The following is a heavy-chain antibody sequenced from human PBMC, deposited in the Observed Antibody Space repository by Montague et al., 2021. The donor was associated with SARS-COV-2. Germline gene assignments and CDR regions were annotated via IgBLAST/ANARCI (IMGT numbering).Heavy chain of an antibody. J-gene: IGHJ5*02. D-gene: IGHD3-10*01. Sequence: SETLSLTCTVSGGSISSDYWSWIRQPPGKGLEWIGYIYYSGTANYNPSLKSRVTISVDTSKNQFSLKVRSVTAADTAVYYCARLVGGRETRFDPWGQGTLVTVSS. CDR3: ARLVGGRETRFDP. CDR1: GGSISSDY. V-gene: IGHV4-59*08. CDR2: IYYSGTA.